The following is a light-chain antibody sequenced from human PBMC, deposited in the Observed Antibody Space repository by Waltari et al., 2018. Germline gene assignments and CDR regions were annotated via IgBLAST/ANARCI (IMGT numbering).Light chain of an antibody. V-gene: IGLV3-1*01. J-gene: IGLJ2*01. CDR2: HDT. CDR3: QTWAGYTHVL. Sequence: SNELTQPPSMSVSPGQTATITCSGDRLGDKYVCWYQQRPGQSPLLVIYHDTKRPSNIPKRVSGSNSGNTATLTISGTQPVDEAVCYCQTWAGYTHVLFGGGTKLTVL. CDR1: RLGDKY.